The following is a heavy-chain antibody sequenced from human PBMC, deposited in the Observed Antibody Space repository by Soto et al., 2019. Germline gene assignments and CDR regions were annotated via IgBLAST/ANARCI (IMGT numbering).Heavy chain of an antibody. D-gene: IGHD4-4*01. CDR3: ARGGAYSNYPCDP. J-gene: IGHJ5*02. CDR1: GFTFSSYA. V-gene: IGHV3-30-3*01. Sequence: QVQLVESGGGVVQPGRSLRLSCAASGFTFSSYAMHWVRQAPGKGLEWVAVISYDGSNKYYADSVKGRFTISRDNFKNTLYLKMNSLRAEDTAVYYCARGGAYSNYPCDPWGQGTLVTVSS. CDR2: ISYDGSNK.